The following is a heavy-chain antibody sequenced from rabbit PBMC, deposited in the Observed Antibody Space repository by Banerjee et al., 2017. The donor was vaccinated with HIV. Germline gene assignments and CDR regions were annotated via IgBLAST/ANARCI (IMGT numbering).Heavy chain of an antibody. Sequence: QEQLEESGGDLVKPEGSLTLTCTASGFSFSSSYDMCWVRQAPGKGLEWIACIYTGSSGNTYYASWAKGRFTISKTSSTTVTLQMTSLTAADTATYFCARCAGNAGYNYAPNLWGPGTLVTVS. V-gene: IGHV1S45*01. D-gene: IGHD6-1*01. CDR3: ARCAGNAGYNYAPNL. CDR1: GFSFSSSYD. CDR2: IYTGSSGNT. J-gene: IGHJ4*01.